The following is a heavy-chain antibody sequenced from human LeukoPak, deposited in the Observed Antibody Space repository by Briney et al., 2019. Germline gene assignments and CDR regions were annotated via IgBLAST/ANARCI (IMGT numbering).Heavy chain of an antibody. CDR1: GYTFTNYN. V-gene: IGHV1-46*01. J-gene: IGHJ4*02. CDR2: INPSSGST. CDR3: AKFHDYYDRTHIDH. Sequence: GASVKVSCKASGYTFTNYNMHWVRQAPGQGLEWMGIINPSSGSTSYAQNFQGRVTLTRDTSTSSIYMELSSLRSEDTAVYYCAKFHDYYDRTHIDHWGQGTLVTVSS. D-gene: IGHD3-22*01.